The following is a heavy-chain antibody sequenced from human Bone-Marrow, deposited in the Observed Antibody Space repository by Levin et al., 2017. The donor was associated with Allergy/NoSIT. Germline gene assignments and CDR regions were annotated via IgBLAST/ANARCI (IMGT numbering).Heavy chain of an antibody. J-gene: IGHJ4*02. CDR2: INHSGST. Sequence: RSSETLSLTCAVYGGSFSGYYWSWIRQPPGKGLEWIGEINHSGSTNYNPSLKSRVTISVDTSKNQFSLKLSSVTAADTAVYYCARVATRKYYDFWSGYYFDYWGQGTLVTVSS. CDR3: ARVATRKYYDFWSGYYFDY. V-gene: IGHV4-34*01. CDR1: GGSFSGYY. D-gene: IGHD3-3*01.